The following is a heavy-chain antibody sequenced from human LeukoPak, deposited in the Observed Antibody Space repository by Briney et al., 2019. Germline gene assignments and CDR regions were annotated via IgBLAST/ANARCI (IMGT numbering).Heavy chain of an antibody. CDR3: ARQGSFED. J-gene: IGHJ4*02. CDR2: ISTGSSTI. D-gene: IGHD2/OR15-2a*01. Sequence: GGSLRLACAASGFTFSSYSMNWVRQVPGKGLEWVSYISTGSSTIYYAESVKGRFTISRDNAKNSLYLQMNTLRDEDTAVYYCARQGSFEDWGQGTLVTVSS. CDR1: GFTFSSYS. V-gene: IGHV3-48*02.